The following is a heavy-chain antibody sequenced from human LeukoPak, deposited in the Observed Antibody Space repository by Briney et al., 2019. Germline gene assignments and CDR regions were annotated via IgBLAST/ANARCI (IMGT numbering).Heavy chain of an antibody. CDR3: AKGPLRGTAAAIDY. CDR1: GFTFNNYG. V-gene: IGHV3-30*18. CDR2: ISYDGRNI. D-gene: IGHD2-2*01. J-gene: IGHJ4*02. Sequence: GGSLRLSCAASGFTFNNYGMHWVRQAPGKGLEWVAVISYDGRNIHYPDSVKGRLTISRDISTDMLWLQMDSLRTEDTAVYYCAKGPLRGTAAAIDYWGQGTLVTVSS.